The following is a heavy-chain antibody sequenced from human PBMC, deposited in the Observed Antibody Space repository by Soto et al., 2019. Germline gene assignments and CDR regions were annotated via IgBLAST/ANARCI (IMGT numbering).Heavy chain of an antibody. CDR3: ARAIETAMDPCDY. Sequence: GGSLRLSCAASGFSFTTYAIHWVRQAPGKGLEWVAVISDDGSIKYYADSVKGRFTISRDNSKNTFYLQMNSLRGDDTALYYCARAIETAMDPCDYWGQGALVTVSS. CDR1: GFSFTTYA. D-gene: IGHD5-18*01. CDR2: ISDDGSIK. V-gene: IGHV3-30-3*01. J-gene: IGHJ4*02.